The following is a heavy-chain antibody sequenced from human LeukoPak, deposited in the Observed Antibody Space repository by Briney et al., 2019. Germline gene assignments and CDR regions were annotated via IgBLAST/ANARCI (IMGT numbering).Heavy chain of an antibody. Sequence: HPGGSLRLSCTVSGFTVSSNSMSWVRQAPGKGLEWVSFIYSDNTHYSDSVKGRFTISRDNSKNTLYLQMNGLRAEDTAVYYCARRAGAYSHPYDYWGQGTLVTVSS. D-gene: IGHD4/OR15-4a*01. CDR1: GFTVSSNS. J-gene: IGHJ4*02. V-gene: IGHV3-53*01. CDR2: IYSDNT. CDR3: ARRAGAYSHPYDY.